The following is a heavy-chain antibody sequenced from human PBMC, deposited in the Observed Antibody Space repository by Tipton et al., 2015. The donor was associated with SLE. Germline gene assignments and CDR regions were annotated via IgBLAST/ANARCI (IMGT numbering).Heavy chain of an antibody. CDR1: GYTFINYY. Sequence: QLVQSEAEVKKPGASLKVSCKASGYTFINYYIRWVRQAPGQGLEWMGWINPKSAGTNYAQKFQGRVTLTWDTSISTVHMDLTRLSSDDTAVYYCARQQYHYDFSDMDVWGKGTTVTVSS. D-gene: IGHD3-22*01. J-gene: IGHJ6*03. CDR2: INPKSAGT. CDR3: ARQQYHYDFSDMDV. V-gene: IGHV1-2*02.